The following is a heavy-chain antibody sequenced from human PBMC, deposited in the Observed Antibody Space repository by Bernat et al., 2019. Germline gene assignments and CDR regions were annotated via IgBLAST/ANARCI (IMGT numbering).Heavy chain of an antibody. Sequence: EVQLVESGGGLVKPGGSLRLSCAASGFTFSSYSMNWVRQAPGKGLEWVSYISGSSSYIYYADSVKGRFTISRDNAKNSLYLRMNSLRVEDTAVYYCAREGMAYCSSTSCPLDYWGQGTLVTAPS. D-gene: IGHD2-2*01. CDR3: AREGMAYCSSTSCPLDY. J-gene: IGHJ4*02. CDR1: GFTFSSYS. CDR2: ISGSSSYI. V-gene: IGHV3-21*05.